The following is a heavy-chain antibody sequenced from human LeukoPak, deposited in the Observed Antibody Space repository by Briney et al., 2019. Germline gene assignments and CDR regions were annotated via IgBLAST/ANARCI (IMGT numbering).Heavy chain of an antibody. J-gene: IGHJ4*02. Sequence: ASVKVSCKASGYTFTSYYIHWVRQAPGQGLEWTGIINPSGGSTSYAQKFQGRVTMTRDTSTSTVYMELSSLRSEDTAVYYCARDDRQGVGYYYGSGSYSKDYWGQGTLVTVSS. CDR2: INPSGGST. CDR1: GYTFTSYY. CDR3: ARDDRQGVGYYYGSGSYSKDY. D-gene: IGHD3-10*01. V-gene: IGHV1-46*01.